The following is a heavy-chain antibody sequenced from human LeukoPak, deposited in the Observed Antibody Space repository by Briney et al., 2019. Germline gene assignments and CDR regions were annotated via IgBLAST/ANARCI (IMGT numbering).Heavy chain of an antibody. CDR2: ISVSGSTI. Sequence: PGGSLRLSCTASGFTFSDYYMSWIRQAPGKGLEWVSYISVSGSTIDYADSVKGRFTISRDNAKNSLYLQMDSLRAEDTAVYYCARDRGFCSNGVCSLYHFDYWVHGALVTVSS. CDR1: GFTFSDYY. V-gene: IGHV3-11*01. CDR3: ARDRGFCSNGVCSLYHFDY. J-gene: IGHJ4*01. D-gene: IGHD2-8*01.